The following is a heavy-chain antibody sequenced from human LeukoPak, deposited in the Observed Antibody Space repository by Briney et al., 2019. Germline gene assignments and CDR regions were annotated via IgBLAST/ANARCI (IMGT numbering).Heavy chain of an antibody. CDR3: ARGLSYRGIPLVGYYYYGMDV. J-gene: IGHJ6*04. CDR2: MNPNSGNT. V-gene: IGHV1-8*01. CDR1: GYTFTSYD. D-gene: IGHD3-16*02. Sequence: ASVKVSCKASGYTFTSYDINWVRQATGQGLEWMGWMNPNSGNTGYAQKFQGRVTMTRNTSISTAYMELSSLRSEDTAVYYCARGLSYRGIPLVGYYYYGMDVWGKGTTVTVSS.